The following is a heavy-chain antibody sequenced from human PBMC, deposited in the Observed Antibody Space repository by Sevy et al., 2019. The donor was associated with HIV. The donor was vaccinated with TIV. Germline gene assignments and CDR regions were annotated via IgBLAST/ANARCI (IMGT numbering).Heavy chain of an antibody. CDR3: ARGGSRIMIFGVVKYFDY. CDR1: GYTFTSYA. CDR2: INTNTGNP. J-gene: IGHJ4*02. Sequence: ASVKVSCKASGYTFTSYAMNWVRQAPGQGLEWMGWINTNTGNPTYAQGFTGRFVFSLDTSVSTAYLQISSLKAEDTAVYYCARGGSRIMIFGVVKYFDYWGQGTLVTVSS. V-gene: IGHV7-4-1*02. D-gene: IGHD3-3*01.